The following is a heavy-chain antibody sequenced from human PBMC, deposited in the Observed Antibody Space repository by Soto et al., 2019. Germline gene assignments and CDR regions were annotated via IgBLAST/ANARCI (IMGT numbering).Heavy chain of an antibody. CDR1: GFTFSSYA. J-gene: IGHJ4*02. D-gene: IGHD2-8*01. CDR2: ISSNGGST. V-gene: IGHV3-64D*09. Sequence: GGSPRLSCSASGFTFSSYAMHWVRQAPGKGLEYVSAISSNGGSTYYADSVKGRFTISRDNSKNTLYLQMSSLRAEDTAVYYCVKDEDVDRYCTNGVCYTFDYWGQGTLVTVSS. CDR3: VKDEDVDRYCTNGVCYTFDY.